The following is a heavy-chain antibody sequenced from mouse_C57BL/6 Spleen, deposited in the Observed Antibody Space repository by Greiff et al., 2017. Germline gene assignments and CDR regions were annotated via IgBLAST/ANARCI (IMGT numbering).Heavy chain of an antibody. CDR2: ISSGSSTI. CDR3: AREVAPYAMDY. CDR1: GFTFSDYG. V-gene: IGHV5-17*01. J-gene: IGHJ4*01. Sequence: EVQVVESGGGLVKPGGSLKLSCAASGFTFSDYGMHWVRQAPEKGLEWVAYISSGSSTIYYADTVKGRFTISRDNAKNTLFLQMTSLRSEDTAIYYCAREVAPYAMDYWVQGTSGTVSS. D-gene: IGHD1-1*02.